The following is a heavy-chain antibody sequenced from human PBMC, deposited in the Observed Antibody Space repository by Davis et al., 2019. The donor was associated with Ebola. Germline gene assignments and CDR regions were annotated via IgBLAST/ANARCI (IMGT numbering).Heavy chain of an antibody. CDR3: ARDSPGNGMDV. CDR1: GFTFSSYW. CDR2: IKQDGSEK. Sequence: GESLKISCAASGFTFSSYWMSWVRQAPGKGLEWVANIKQDGSEKYYVDSVEGRFTISRDNAKNSLYLQMNSLRAEDTAVYYCARDSPGNGMDVWGQGATVTVSS. V-gene: IGHV3-7*03. J-gene: IGHJ6*02. D-gene: IGHD6-13*01.